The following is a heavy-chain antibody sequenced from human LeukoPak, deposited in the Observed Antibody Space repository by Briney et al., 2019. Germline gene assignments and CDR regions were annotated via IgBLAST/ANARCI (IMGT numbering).Heavy chain of an antibody. CDR1: GFTFSSYW. Sequence: GGSLRLSCAASGFTFSSYWMTWVRQAPGKGLEWVATIKKDGSEKYYVDSVKGRFTISRDNAKNSLYLQMNSLRAENTAVYYCAREMGWNYGDYWGQGTLVTVSS. D-gene: IGHD1-7*01. CDR2: IKKDGSEK. V-gene: IGHV3-7*05. J-gene: IGHJ4*02. CDR3: AREMGWNYGDY.